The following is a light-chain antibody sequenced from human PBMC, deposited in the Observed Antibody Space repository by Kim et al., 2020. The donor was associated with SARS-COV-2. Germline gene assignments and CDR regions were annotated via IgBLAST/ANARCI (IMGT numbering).Light chain of an antibody. Sequence: EIVMTQSPATLSVSPGVRATLSCRASQSVSSNLAWYQQKPGQAPRLLIYGASTRATGIPARFSGSGSGTEFTLTISSLQSEDFAVYYCQQYNNWPRTFGQGTKLEI. CDR2: GAS. J-gene: IGKJ2*01. CDR3: QQYNNWPRT. V-gene: IGKV3-15*01. CDR1: QSVSSN.